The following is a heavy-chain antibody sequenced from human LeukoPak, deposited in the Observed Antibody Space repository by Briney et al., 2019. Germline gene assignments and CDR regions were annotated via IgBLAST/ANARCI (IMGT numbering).Heavy chain of an antibody. V-gene: IGHV4-4*02. CDR3: ARDGSGSYYNRAYMDV. Sequence: SGTLSLTCAVSGGSISSSNWWSWVRQPPGKGLEWIGEIYHSGSTNYNPSLKSRVTISVDKSKNQFSLKLSSVTAADTAVYYCARDGSGSYYNRAYMDVWGKGTTVTVSS. D-gene: IGHD3-10*01. CDR1: GGSISSSNW. CDR2: IYHSGST. J-gene: IGHJ6*03.